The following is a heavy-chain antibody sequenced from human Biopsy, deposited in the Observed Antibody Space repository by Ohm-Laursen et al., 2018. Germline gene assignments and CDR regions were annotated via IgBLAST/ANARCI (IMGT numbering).Heavy chain of an antibody. CDR2: IWYDGSSE. V-gene: IGHV3-33*01. CDR1: GFTFSVYA. Sequence: SLRLSCAASGFTFSVYAMRWVRQAPGKGLEWVAIIWYDGSSEYYADSVKGRFTISRDNSKNTVYLEMNSLRAEDTAVYFCARDPIVGSKADGMDVWGQGTTVTVSS. D-gene: IGHD1-26*01. J-gene: IGHJ6*02. CDR3: ARDPIVGSKADGMDV.